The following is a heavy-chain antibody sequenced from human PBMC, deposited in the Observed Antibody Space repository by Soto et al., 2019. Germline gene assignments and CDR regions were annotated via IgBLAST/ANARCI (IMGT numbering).Heavy chain of an antibody. CDR1: GSTFPNYA. CDR3: ARDRLFGFGEVAGPNYYYYYGMDV. Sequence: ASVPVTFKSTGSTFPNYAMHWVRQAPRQRLEWMGWINAGNVNTKYSQKFQGRVTITRDTSASTAYMELSSLRSEVKAVYYCARDRLFGFGEVAGPNYYYYYGMDVWGQGTTVTVSS. V-gene: IGHV1-3*01. D-gene: IGHD6-19*01. J-gene: IGHJ6*02. CDR2: INAGNVNT.